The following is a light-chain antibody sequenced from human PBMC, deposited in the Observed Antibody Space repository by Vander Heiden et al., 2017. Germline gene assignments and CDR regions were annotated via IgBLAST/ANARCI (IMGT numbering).Light chain of an antibody. V-gene: IGLV2-14*02. CDR3: CSYASYYTLV. Sequence: QSALTQPASVSGSPGQSLTISCPRTSSDVGSNNINSCHQQHPGKAHHLMVYDVRKRPAGVDDRFSGSKAGNTASLTSSGLQEEDEDDYYCCSYASYYTLVFGGGTKLTVL. CDR2: DVR. CDR1: SSDVGSNNI. J-gene: IGLJ2*01.